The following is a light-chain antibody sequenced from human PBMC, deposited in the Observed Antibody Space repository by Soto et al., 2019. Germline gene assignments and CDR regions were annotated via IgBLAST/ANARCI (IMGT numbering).Light chain of an antibody. CDR3: QQYYSYPLT. J-gene: IGKJ4*01. V-gene: IGKV1-8*01. CDR1: QGISSY. Sequence: AMRITQTQSSFSASTGDRVTIACRASQGISSYLAWYQQKPGKAPKLLIYAASTLQSGVPSRFSGSGSGTDFTLTISCMQSEDFPNYYCQQYYSYPLTFVGGTKLDIK. CDR2: AAS.